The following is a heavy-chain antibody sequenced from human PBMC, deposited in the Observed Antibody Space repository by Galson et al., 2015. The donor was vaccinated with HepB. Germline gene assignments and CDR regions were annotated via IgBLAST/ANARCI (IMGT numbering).Heavy chain of an antibody. D-gene: IGHD4-17*01. V-gene: IGHV3-49*03. Sequence: SLRLSCAASGFTFGVYAMTWFRQAPGKGLEWVGIIRSKAYGGTTEYAASVKGRFTISRDDSKNVAYLQMNSLQTDDTAVYYCSRDQADYGITSTSAFDIWGQGTMVTVSS. CDR2: IRSKAYGGTT. CDR3: SRDQADYGITSTSAFDI. J-gene: IGHJ3*02. CDR1: GFTFGVYA.